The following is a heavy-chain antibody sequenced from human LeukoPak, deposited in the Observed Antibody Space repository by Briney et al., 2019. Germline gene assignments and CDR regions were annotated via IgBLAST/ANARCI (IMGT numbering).Heavy chain of an antibody. CDR1: GFTFSSYG. CDR2: ISYDGSNK. CDR3: ARERDYYDSSGHFDY. Sequence: GRSLRLSCAASGFTFSSYGMHWVRQASGKGLEWVAVISYDGSNKYYADSVKGRFTISRDNSKNTLYLQMNSLRAEDTAVYYCARERDYYDSSGHFDYWGQGTLVTVSS. V-gene: IGHV3-30*03. J-gene: IGHJ4*02. D-gene: IGHD3-22*01.